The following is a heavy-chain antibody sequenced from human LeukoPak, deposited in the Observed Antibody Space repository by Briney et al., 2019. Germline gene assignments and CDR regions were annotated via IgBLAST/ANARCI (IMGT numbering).Heavy chain of an antibody. Sequence: PSEALSLTCTVSGGSISSSSYYWGWIRQPPGKGLEWIGSIYYSGSTYYNPSLKSRVTISVDTSKNQFSLKLSSVTAADTAVYYCARDSIAAAGRGYNWFDPWGQGTLVTVSS. CDR1: GGSISSSSYY. D-gene: IGHD6-13*01. J-gene: IGHJ5*02. CDR3: ARDSIAAAGRGYNWFDP. V-gene: IGHV4-39*07. CDR2: IYYSGST.